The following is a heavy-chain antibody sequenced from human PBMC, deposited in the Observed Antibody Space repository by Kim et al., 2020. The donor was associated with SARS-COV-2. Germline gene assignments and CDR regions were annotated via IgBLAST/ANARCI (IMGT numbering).Heavy chain of an antibody. CDR3: ASDLIVVVPAPRYYHYDGMDV. Sequence: ASVKVSCKASGYTFTSYAMNWVRQAPGQGLEWMGWINTNTGNPTYAQGFTGRFVFSLDTSVSTAYLQISSLKAEDTAVYYCASDLIVVVPAPRYYHYDGMDVWGQGTTVTVSS. CDR2: INTNTGNP. CDR1: GYTFTSYA. J-gene: IGHJ6*02. D-gene: IGHD2-2*01. V-gene: IGHV7-4-1*02.